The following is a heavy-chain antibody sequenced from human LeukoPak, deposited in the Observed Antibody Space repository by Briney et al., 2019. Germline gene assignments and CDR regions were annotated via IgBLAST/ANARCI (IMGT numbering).Heavy chain of an antibody. CDR3: AKRLVTLTYGVDV. Sequence: GGSLTLSCAASGFTFIRSAMTWVRHTPGEGLEWVSTITGSGENTYYADSVKGRFTISRDNSKNTLYLQMNSLRADDTAVYYCAKRLVTLTYGVDVWGQATTITVSS. CDR1: GFTFIRSA. J-gene: IGHJ6*01. D-gene: IGHD4-23*01. V-gene: IGHV3-23*01. CDR2: ITGSGENT.